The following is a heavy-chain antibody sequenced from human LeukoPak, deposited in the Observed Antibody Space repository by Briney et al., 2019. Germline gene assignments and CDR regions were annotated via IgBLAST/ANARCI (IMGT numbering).Heavy chain of an antibody. CDR2: INPNSGGT. D-gene: IGHD6-13*01. V-gene: IGHV1-2*06. CDR1: GYTFTGYY. Sequence: ASVKISCKASGYTFTGYYMHWVRQAPGQGLEWMGRINPNSGGTDYAQKFQGRVTMTRDTSISTAYMELSRLRSDDTAVFYCAREVGYSSSWYGYFDPWGQGTLVIVSS. CDR3: AREVGYSSSWYGYFDP. J-gene: IGHJ5*02.